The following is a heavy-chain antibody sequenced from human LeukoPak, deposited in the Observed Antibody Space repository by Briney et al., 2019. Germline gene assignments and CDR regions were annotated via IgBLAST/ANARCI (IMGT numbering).Heavy chain of an antibody. D-gene: IGHD5-18*01. Sequence: GGSLRLSCVASGFTFSSHRMSWVRQAPGKGLEWVADIKQDGSEQYYVDSVRGRFTISRDNAKKSLYLQMNSLRAEDTAVYYCAKTAWEAGLCFDYWGQGTLVTVSS. V-gene: IGHV3-7*03. J-gene: IGHJ4*02. CDR3: AKTAWEAGLCFDY. CDR1: GFTFSSHR. CDR2: IKQDGSEQ.